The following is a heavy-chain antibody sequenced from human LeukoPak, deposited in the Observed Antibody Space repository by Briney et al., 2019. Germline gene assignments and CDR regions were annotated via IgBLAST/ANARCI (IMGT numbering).Heavy chain of an antibody. D-gene: IGHD3-16*01. V-gene: IGHV4-30-4*01. Sequence: SETLSLTCTVSGGSISSGDYYWSWIRQPPGTGLEWIGYIYYSGSTYYNPSLKSRVTISVDTSKNQFSLKLSSVTAADTAVYYCARDRGDYDECCYYGMDVWGQGTTVTVPS. CDR2: IYYSGST. CDR3: ARDRGDYDECCYYGMDV. J-gene: IGHJ6*02. CDR1: GGSISSGDYY.